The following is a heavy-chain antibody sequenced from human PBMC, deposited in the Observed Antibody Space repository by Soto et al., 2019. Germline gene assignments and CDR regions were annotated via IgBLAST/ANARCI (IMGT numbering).Heavy chain of an antibody. Sequence: QVQLVQSGAEVKKPGSSVKVSCKASGGTFSSYTISWVRQAPGQGLEWMGRIIPILGIANYAQKFQGRVTITADKSTSTAYMELSSLRSEDTAVYYCAEVATITGVDYWGQGTLFTVSS. CDR3: AEVATITGVDY. J-gene: IGHJ4*02. CDR1: GGTFSSYT. CDR2: IIPILGIA. D-gene: IGHD5-12*01. V-gene: IGHV1-69*02.